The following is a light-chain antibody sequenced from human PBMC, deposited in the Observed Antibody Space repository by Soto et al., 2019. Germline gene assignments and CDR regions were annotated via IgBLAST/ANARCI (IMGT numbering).Light chain of an antibody. CDR3: QQSYSTLRFT. V-gene: IGKV1-39*01. CDR1: QSINSY. Sequence: DILMTQSRSSLSASVGDRVTIACGASQSINSYLNWYQQKPGKAPKLLIYAASSLQSGVPSRFSGSGSGTDFTLTISRLQPEDFATYYCQQSYSTLRFTFGPGTKVDIK. CDR2: AAS. J-gene: IGKJ3*01.